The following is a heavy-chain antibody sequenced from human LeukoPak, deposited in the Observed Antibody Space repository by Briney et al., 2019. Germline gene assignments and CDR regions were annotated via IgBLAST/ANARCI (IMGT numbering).Heavy chain of an antibody. CDR1: GYTSTGYY. Sequence: ASVKVSCKASGYTSTGYYIHWVRQAPGQGLEWMGWINPNSGGTNYAQKFQGRVTMTRDTSISTAYMDLSRLRSDDTVVYYCARGSIVGATFDYFDYWGQGTLVTVSS. J-gene: IGHJ4*02. CDR2: INPNSGGT. CDR3: ARGSIVGATFDYFDY. D-gene: IGHD1-26*01. V-gene: IGHV1-2*02.